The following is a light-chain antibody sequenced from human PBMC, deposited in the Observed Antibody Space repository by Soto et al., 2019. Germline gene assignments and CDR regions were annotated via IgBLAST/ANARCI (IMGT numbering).Light chain of an antibody. CDR3: QVWDSSSDHRVV. CDR2: DDS. CDR1: NIGSKS. V-gene: IGLV3-21*02. Sequence: SYELTQPPSMSVSPGQTARITCGGNNIGSKSEHWYQQKPGQAPVLVVYDDSDRPSGIPERFSGSNSENTATLTISRVEAGDEADYYCQVWDSSSDHRVVFGGGTQLTVL. J-gene: IGLJ2*01.